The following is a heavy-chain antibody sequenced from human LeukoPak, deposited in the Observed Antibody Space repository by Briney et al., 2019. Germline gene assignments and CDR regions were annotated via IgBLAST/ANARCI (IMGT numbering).Heavy chain of an antibody. J-gene: IGHJ6*03. V-gene: IGHV3-9*01. CDR2: ISWNSGSI. Sequence: GRSLRLSCAASGFTFDDYAMHWVRQAPGKGLEWVSGISWNSGSIAYADSVKGRFTISRDNAKNLLYLQMSSLRAEDTALYNCAKGHCSSSSCFPYYYYYMDVWGKGTTDTVSS. CDR1: GFTFDDYA. CDR3: AKGHCSSSSCFPYYYYYMDV. D-gene: IGHD2-15*01.